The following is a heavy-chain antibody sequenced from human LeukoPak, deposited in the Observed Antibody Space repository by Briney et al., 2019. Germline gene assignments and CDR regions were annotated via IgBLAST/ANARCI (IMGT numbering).Heavy chain of an antibody. CDR3: AKDNGGGSHFDY. CDR2: ISYDGSNK. CDR1: GFTFSSYG. D-gene: IGHD1-26*01. Sequence: GRSLRLSCAASGFTFSSYGMHWVRQAPGKGLEWVAVISYDGSNKYYADSVKGRFTTSRDNSKNTLYLQMNSLRAEDTAVYYCAKDNGGGSHFDYWGQGTLVTVSS. V-gene: IGHV3-30*18. J-gene: IGHJ4*02.